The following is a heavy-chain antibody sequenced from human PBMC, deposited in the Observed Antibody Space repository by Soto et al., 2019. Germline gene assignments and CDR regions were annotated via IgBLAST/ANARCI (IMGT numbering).Heavy chain of an antibody. D-gene: IGHD2-2*01. CDR1: GFTVSSNY. CDR3: ARSDGTSSYYYYGMDV. J-gene: IGHJ6*02. CDR2: IYSGGST. Sequence: GGSLRLSCADSGFTVSSNYMSWVRQAPGKGLEWVSVIYSGGSTYYADSVKGRFTISRDNSKNTLYLQMNSLRAEDTAVYYCARSDGTSSYYYYGMDVWGQGTTVTVSS. V-gene: IGHV3-53*01.